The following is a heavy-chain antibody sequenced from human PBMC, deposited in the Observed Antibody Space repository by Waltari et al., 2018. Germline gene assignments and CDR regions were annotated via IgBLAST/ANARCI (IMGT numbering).Heavy chain of an antibody. CDR2: ISSSSSYI. CDR3: ARVGYYDFWSGYYEYYYYYMDV. CDR1: GFTFSSYS. Sequence: EVQLVESGGGLVKPGGSLRLSCAASGFTFSSYSMNWVRQAPGKGLEWVSSISSSSSYIYYADSVKCRLTISRDNAKNSLYLQMNSLRAEDTAVYYCARVGYYDFWSGYYEYYYYYMDVWGKGTTVTVSS. V-gene: IGHV3-21*01. D-gene: IGHD3-3*01. J-gene: IGHJ6*03.